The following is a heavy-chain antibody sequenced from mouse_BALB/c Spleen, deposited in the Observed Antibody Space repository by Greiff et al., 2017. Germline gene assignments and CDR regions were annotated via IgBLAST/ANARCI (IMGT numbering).Heavy chain of an antibody. J-gene: IGHJ2*01. V-gene: IGHV14-3*02. CDR1: GFNIKDTY. CDR2: IDPANGNT. D-gene: IGHD3-3*01. Sequence: EVQLQQSGAELVKPGASVKLSCTASGFNIKDTYMHWVKQRPEQGLEWIGRIDPANGNTKYDPKFQGKATITADTPSNTAYLQLSSLTSEDTAVYYWSQLTHYWGQGTTLTVSS. CDR3: SQLTHY.